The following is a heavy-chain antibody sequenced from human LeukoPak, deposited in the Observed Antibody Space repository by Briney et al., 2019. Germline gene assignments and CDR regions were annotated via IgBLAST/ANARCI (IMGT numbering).Heavy chain of an antibody. CDR2: IKTDGSIT. D-gene: IGHD1-26*01. Sequence: PGGSLRLSCAVSGFTFTTYGMHWVRQAPGKGLVWVSRIKTDGSITAYADFVKGRFTISRDNAKNTLYLQMNSLRDEDTAIYYCARDRSPGWFDPWGQGTLVTVSS. V-gene: IGHV3-74*01. CDR1: GFTFTTYG. J-gene: IGHJ5*02. CDR3: ARDRSPGWFDP.